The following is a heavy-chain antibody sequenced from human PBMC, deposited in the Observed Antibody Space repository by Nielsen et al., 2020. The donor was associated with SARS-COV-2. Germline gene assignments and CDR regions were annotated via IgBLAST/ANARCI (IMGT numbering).Heavy chain of an antibody. J-gene: IGHJ3*02. Sequence: SETLSLTCTVSGGSISSYYWSWIRQPPGKGLEWIGYIYYSGSTNYNPSLKSRVTISVDTSKNQFSLKLSSVTAADTAVYYCVGYRVISDAFGIWGQGTMVTVSS. CDR2: IYYSGST. V-gene: IGHV4-59*08. D-gene: IGHD3-16*02. CDR1: GGSISSYY. CDR3: VGYRVISDAFGI.